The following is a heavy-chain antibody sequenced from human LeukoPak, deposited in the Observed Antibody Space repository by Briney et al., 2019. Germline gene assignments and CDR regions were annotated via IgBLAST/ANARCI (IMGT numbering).Heavy chain of an antibody. D-gene: IGHD6-13*01. CDR3: AQNLVAAAGDH. J-gene: IGHJ1*01. Sequence: SGGSLRLSCAASGFTFSSYWMTWVRQAPGKGLEWVANIKPDGSVGYFVDSVRGRFIISRDNAGNSLYLQMNSLRVEDTAVYYSAQNLVAAAGDHWGQGTLLIVSS. CDR2: IKPDGSVG. V-gene: IGHV3-7*01. CDR1: GFTFSSYW.